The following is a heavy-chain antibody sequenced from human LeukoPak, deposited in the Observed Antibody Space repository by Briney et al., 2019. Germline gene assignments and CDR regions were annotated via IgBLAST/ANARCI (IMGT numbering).Heavy chain of an antibody. D-gene: IGHD2-8*01. CDR2: IYHSGST. CDR1: GGSISSGGYS. J-gene: IGHJ6*02. V-gene: IGHV4-30-2*01. Sequence: SETLSLTCAVSGGSISSGGYSWSWIRQPPGKGLEWIGYIYHSGSTNYNPSLKSRVTISVDTSKNQFSLKLSSVTAADTAVYYCARDENGFSGMDVWGQGTTVTVSS. CDR3: ARDENGFSGMDV.